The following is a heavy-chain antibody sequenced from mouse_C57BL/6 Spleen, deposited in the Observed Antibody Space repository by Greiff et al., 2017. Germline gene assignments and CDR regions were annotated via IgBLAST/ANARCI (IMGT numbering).Heavy chain of an antibody. J-gene: IGHJ1*03. CDR3: ARRYYYGSSYGWYFDV. V-gene: IGHV5-16*01. CDR1: GFTFSDYY. Sequence: EVKLMESEGGLVQPGSSMKLSCTASGFTFSDYYMAWVRQVPEKGLEWVANINYDGSSTYYLDSLKSRFIISRDNAKNILYLQMSSLKSEDTATYYCARRYYYGSSYGWYFDVWGTGTTVTVSS. CDR2: INYDGSST. D-gene: IGHD1-1*01.